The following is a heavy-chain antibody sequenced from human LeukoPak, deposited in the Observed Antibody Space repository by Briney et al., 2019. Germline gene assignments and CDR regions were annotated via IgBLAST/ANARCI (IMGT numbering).Heavy chain of an antibody. D-gene: IGHD5-12*01. CDR3: ARGFQWLRFDPMFDY. Sequence: PGGSLRLSCAASGFTFSSYGMHWVRQAPGKGLEWVAAASHDGSNKFYADSVKGRFSVSRDNSKNTLSLQMNSLRPEDSAVYYCARGFQWLRFDPMFDYWGQGTLVTVSS. CDR1: GFTFSSYG. J-gene: IGHJ4*02. V-gene: IGHV3-30*19. CDR2: ASHDGSNK.